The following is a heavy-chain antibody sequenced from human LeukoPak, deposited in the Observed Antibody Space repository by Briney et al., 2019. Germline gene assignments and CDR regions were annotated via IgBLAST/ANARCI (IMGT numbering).Heavy chain of an antibody. Sequence: GGSLRLSCTASGFTFSTYSMNWVRQAPGKGLEWVSYISTRSSTIYYADSVKGRFTISRDNAKNSLYLQMNSLRAEDTAVYYCARRRGDSSSWSYFDYWGQGTLVTVSS. J-gene: IGHJ4*02. V-gene: IGHV3-48*04. D-gene: IGHD6-13*01. CDR3: ARRRGDSSSWSYFDY. CDR1: GFTFSTYS. CDR2: ISTRSSTI.